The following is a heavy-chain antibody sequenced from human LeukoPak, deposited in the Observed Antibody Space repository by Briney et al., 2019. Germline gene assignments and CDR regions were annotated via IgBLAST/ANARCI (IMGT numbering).Heavy chain of an antibody. J-gene: IGHJ3*02. CDR3: ARDTSVGSGSIEPDAFDI. CDR1: GFTLRSYD. V-gene: IGHV3-21*01. Sequence: GGSLRLSCAASGFTLRSYDMSWVRQAPGKGLEWVAATSGSGGNTYYADSVKGRFTISRDNAKNSLYLQMNSLRAEDTAVYYCARDTSVGSGSIEPDAFDIWGQGTMVTVSS. D-gene: IGHD2-15*01. CDR2: TSGSGGNT.